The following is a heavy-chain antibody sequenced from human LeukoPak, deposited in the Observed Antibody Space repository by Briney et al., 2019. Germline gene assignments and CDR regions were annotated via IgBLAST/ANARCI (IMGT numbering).Heavy chain of an antibody. D-gene: IGHD1-26*01. CDR3: ATRSPLVNAIL. CDR2: IYHTGTT. Sequence: SGTLSLTCFVSGGSISNGNWCTWVRQPPGKGLEWIGEIYHTGTTNNNASLESRVTISIDESNNRFSLNLRSLTAADTAIYYCATRSPLVNAILWGQGTLVTVSS. CDR1: GGSISNGNW. V-gene: IGHV4-4*02. J-gene: IGHJ4*02.